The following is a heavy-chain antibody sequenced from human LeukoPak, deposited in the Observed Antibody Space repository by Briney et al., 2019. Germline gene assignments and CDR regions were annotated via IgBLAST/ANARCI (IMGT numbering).Heavy chain of an antibody. Sequence: ASVKVSCKASGCTFTSYDINWVRQATGQGLEWMGWMNPNSGNTGYAQKFQGRVTMTRNTSISTAYMELSSLRSEDTAVYYCARVWFGELLVLNDAFDIWGQGTMVTVSS. V-gene: IGHV1-8*01. CDR1: GCTFTSYD. D-gene: IGHD3-10*01. CDR2: MNPNSGNT. CDR3: ARVWFGELLVLNDAFDI. J-gene: IGHJ3*02.